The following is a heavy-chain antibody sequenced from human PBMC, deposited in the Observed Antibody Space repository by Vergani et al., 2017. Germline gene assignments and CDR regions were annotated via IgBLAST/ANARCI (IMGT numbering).Heavy chain of an antibody. V-gene: IGHV4-61*02. CDR3: ARGETRTDWFDP. CDR2: VYPSGTT. Sequence: QVQLHESGPGLVKPSETLSLICSVSGVSMQSGSFYWTWIRQPAGRRLEWMGRVYPSGTTNYNPSLNGRVTIFVDKSKNLLSLRLTSVTAADTAVYYWARGETRTDWFDPWGQGTLVTVSS. CDR1: GVSMQSGSFY. J-gene: IGHJ5*02. D-gene: IGHD3/OR15-3a*01.